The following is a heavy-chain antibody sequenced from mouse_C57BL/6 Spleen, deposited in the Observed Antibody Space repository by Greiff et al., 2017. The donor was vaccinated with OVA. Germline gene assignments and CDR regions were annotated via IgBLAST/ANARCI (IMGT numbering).Heavy chain of an antibody. V-gene: IGHV5-17*01. J-gene: IGHJ3*01. Sequence: EVMLVESGGGLVKPGGSLKLSCAASGFTFSDYGMHWVRQAPEKGLEWVAYISSGSSTIYYADTVKGRFTISRDNAKNTLFLQMTSLRSEDTAMYYCARPLDQAWFAYWGQGTLVTVSA. CDR3: ARPLDQAWFAY. CDR2: ISSGSSTI. CDR1: GFTFSDYG.